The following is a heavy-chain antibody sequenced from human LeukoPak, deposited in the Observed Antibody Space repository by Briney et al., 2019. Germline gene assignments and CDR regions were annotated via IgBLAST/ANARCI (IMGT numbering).Heavy chain of an antibody. D-gene: IGHD4-11*01. CDR1: GGTFSSYA. CDR3: ARGTATVTIISNDKWFDP. CDR2: IIPIFGIA. J-gene: IGHJ5*02. Sequence: ASVKVSCKASGGTFSSYAISWVRQAPGQGLEWMGRIIPIFGIANYAQKFQGRVTITADKSTSTAYMELSSLRSEDTAVYYCARGTATVTIISNDKWFDPWGQGTLVTVSS. V-gene: IGHV1-69*04.